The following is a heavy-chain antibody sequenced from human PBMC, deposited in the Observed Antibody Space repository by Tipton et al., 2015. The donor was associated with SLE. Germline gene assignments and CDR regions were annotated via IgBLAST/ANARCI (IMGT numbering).Heavy chain of an antibody. J-gene: IGHJ4*02. V-gene: IGHV4-59*01. CDR2: IYYSGST. CDR3: ARGGESYDY. CDR1: GDSISNYY. D-gene: IGHD1-26*01. Sequence: TLSLTCTVSGDSISNYYWSWIRQPPGKGLEWIGYIYYSGSTNYNPSLKSRVTISVDTSKDQFSLNLSSVTAADTAVYYCARGGESYDYWGQGTLVTVSS.